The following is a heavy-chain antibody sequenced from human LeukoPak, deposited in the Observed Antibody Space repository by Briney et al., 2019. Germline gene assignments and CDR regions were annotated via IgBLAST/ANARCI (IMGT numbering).Heavy chain of an antibody. J-gene: IGHJ4*02. V-gene: IGHV3-23*01. CDR1: GFTFSSYS. Sequence: GGSLRLSCAASGFTFSSYSMNWVRQAPGKGLEWVSAISGSGGSTYYADSVKGRFTISRDNSKNTPYLQMNSLRAEDTAVYYCAKSPYYYDSSGYYGGIDYWGQGTLVTVSS. CDR3: AKSPYYYDSSGYYGGIDY. D-gene: IGHD3-22*01. CDR2: ISGSGGST.